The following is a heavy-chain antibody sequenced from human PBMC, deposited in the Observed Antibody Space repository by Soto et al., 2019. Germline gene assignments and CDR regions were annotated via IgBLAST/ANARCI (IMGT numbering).Heavy chain of an antibody. D-gene: IGHD6-13*01. J-gene: IGHJ5*02. CDR3: ARAKGAAAGTGVANWFDH. Sequence: GGSLRLSCAASGFTFSSYDMHWVRQATGKGLEWVSAIGAAGDTYYPGSVKGRFTISRENAKNSLYLQMNSLRAGDTAVYYCARAKGAAAGTGVANWFDHWGQGTLVTVSS. CDR2: IGAAGDT. CDR1: GFTFSSYD. V-gene: IGHV3-13*01.